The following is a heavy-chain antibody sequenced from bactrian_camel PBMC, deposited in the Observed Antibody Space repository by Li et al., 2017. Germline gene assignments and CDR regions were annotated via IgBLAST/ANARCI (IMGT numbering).Heavy chain of an antibody. Sequence: HVQLVESGGGSVEAGGSLRISCVASGFAYSSYCKAWFRQVPGKAREGVAAIDNGGSRIYADSVKGRFTISKDNAKDTLYLQMNSLKIEDTAVYYCALGSSRQATMTARGKGTQVTVS. V-gene: IGHV3S9*01. CDR1: GFAYSSYC. D-gene: IGHD3*01. J-gene: IGHJ4*01. CDR2: IDNGGSR.